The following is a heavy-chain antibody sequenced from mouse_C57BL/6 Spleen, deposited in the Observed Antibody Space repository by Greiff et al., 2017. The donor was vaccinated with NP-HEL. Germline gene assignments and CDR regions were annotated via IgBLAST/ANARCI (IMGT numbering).Heavy chain of an antibody. CDR1: GYTFTDYY. Sequence: VQLVESGPELVKPGASVKLSCKASGYTFTDYYINWVKQRPGQGLEWIGWIYPGSGNTKYNEKFKGKATLTVDTSSSTAYMQLRSLTVDGSEVYVCARGPIRDGYYASFDYWGQGTTLTVSS. CDR2: IYPGSGNT. CDR3: ARGPIRDGYYASFDY. V-gene: IGHV1-84*01. D-gene: IGHD2-3*01. J-gene: IGHJ2*01.